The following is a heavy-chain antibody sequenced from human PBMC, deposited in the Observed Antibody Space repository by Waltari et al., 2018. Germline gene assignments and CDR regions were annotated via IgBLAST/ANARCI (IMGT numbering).Heavy chain of an antibody. CDR3: ARDRIFGVLKQHWFSDL. D-gene: IGHD3-3*02. J-gene: IGHJ2*01. V-gene: IGHV3-21*01. CDR1: ASRSCTYH. Sequence: EEQLVECGGGSAKHGGSLCISCAAFASRSCTYHLRWSRQTPGKGLEWVSSIGSSSNFIYNADSVKGRFTISRDNARNSLFLQMNSLRAEDTAVYYCARDRIFGVLKQHWFSDLWGRGTLVTVSS. CDR2: IGSSSNFI.